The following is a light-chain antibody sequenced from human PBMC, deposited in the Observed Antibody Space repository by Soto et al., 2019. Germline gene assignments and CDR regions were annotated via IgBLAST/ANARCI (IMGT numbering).Light chain of an antibody. CDR3: QQYNNYWT. J-gene: IGKJ1*01. CDR2: DAS. V-gene: IGKV1-5*01. Sequence: DIQMTQSPSTLSASVGDRVTITCRASQRISSWLAWYQQKPGKAPKVLIYDASSLESGTPSRFRGSGSGTEFTLTITSLQSDDFALYYCQQYNNYWTFGQGTKVDIK. CDR1: QRISSW.